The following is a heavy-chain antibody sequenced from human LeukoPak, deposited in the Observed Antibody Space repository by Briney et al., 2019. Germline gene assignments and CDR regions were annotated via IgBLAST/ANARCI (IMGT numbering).Heavy chain of an antibody. CDR1: GFTFSSYS. CDR2: ISSSSSYI. D-gene: IGHD6-13*01. Sequence: PGGSLRLSCAAPGFTFSSYSMNWVRQAPGMGLEWVSSISSSSSYIYYADSVKGRFTISRDNAKNSLYLQMNSLRAEDTAVYYCSAAAGDAFDIWGQGTMVTVSS. V-gene: IGHV3-21*01. J-gene: IGHJ3*02. CDR3: SAAAGDAFDI.